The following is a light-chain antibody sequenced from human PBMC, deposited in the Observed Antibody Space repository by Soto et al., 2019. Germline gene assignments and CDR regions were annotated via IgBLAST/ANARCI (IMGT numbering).Light chain of an antibody. CDR3: SSYAGSNIVV. J-gene: IGLJ2*01. Sequence: QSALTQPPSASGSPGQSVTISCTGSSSDVGGYNYVSWYQQHPGKAPELMIYDVSKRPSGVPDRFSGSKSGNTASLTVSGLQAEDAAEYYCSSYAGSNIVVFGGGTKLTVL. V-gene: IGLV2-8*01. CDR1: SSDVGGYNY. CDR2: DVS.